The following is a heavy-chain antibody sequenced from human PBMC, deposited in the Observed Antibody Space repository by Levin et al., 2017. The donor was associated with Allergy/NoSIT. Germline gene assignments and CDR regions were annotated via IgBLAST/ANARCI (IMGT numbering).Heavy chain of an antibody. CDR1: GFSFSTYE. Sequence: GGSLRLFCAASGFSFSTYEMNWVRQAPGKGLEWVSYISTTGSTIYYADSVKGRFTISRDNAKNSLYLLMNSLRAEDTAVYYCARMESSTCLAFWGQGTLVTVSS. V-gene: IGHV3-48*03. D-gene: IGHD2-2*01. CDR3: ARMESSTCLAF. J-gene: IGHJ4*02. CDR2: ISTTGSTI.